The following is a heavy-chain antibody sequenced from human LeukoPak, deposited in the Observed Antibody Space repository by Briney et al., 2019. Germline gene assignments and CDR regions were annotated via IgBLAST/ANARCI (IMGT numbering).Heavy chain of an antibody. CDR1: GGSISSYF. CDR2: NYGGGSTTYNPSP. J-gene: IGHJ4*02. Sequence: SETLSLTCIVSGGSISSYFWNWVRQPAGKGLEGIGKNYGGGSTTYNPSPNYNPSLKSRVTMSMDTSNNEFSLSLTSVTAADTAVYYCARDLGWGSPVAYWGQGILVTVSS. V-gene: IGHV4-4*07. CDR3: ARDLGWGSPVAY. D-gene: IGHD3-16*01.